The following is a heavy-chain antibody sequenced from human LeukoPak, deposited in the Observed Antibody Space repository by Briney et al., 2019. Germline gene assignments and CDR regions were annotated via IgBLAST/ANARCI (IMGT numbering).Heavy chain of an antibody. D-gene: IGHD5-24*01. CDR2: IYYSGSS. V-gene: IGHV4-31*03. J-gene: IGHJ4*02. Sequence: SSETLSLTCTVSGGSISSGGYYWSWIRQHPGKGLEWIGYIYYSGSSYYNPSLRSRVTISVDTSKNHFSLKLSSVTAADTAVYYCARNRDGYNSFDYWGQGTLVTVSS. CDR1: GGSISSGGYY. CDR3: ARNRDGYNSFDY.